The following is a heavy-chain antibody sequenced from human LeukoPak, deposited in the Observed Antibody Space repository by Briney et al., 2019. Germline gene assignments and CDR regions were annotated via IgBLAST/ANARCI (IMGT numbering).Heavy chain of an antibody. D-gene: IGHD5-12*01. CDR1: GGSINTYY. Sequence: SETLSLTCTVSGGSINTYYWSWIRQPAGKGLEWIGRISASGSTRYNPSLKSRVTISVDTSNNQFSLKLNSVPDTGTAVYFCARGTASSYDSNWFDPWGQGTLVTVSS. V-gene: IGHV4-4*07. CDR3: ARGTASSYDSNWFDP. J-gene: IGHJ5*02. CDR2: ISASGST.